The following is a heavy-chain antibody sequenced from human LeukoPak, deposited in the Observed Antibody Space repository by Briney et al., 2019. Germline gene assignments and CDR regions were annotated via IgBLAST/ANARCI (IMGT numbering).Heavy chain of an antibody. CDR2: ISSSSSYI. Sequence: PGGSLRLSCAASGFTFSSYSMYWVRQAPGKGLEWVSSISSSSSYIYYADSVKGRFTISRDNAKNSLYLQMNSLRAEDTAVYYCARDHQDDGYNYPFFDYWGQGTLVTVSS. D-gene: IGHD5-24*01. CDR3: ARDHQDDGYNYPFFDY. CDR1: GFTFSSYS. V-gene: IGHV3-21*01. J-gene: IGHJ4*02.